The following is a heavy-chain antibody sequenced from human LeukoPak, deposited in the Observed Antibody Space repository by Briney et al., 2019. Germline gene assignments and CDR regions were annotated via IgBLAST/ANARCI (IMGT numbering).Heavy chain of an antibody. CDR1: GFTFSSYA. CDR3: AKDLYGDSYYFDY. D-gene: IGHD4-17*01. Sequence: GGSLRLSCAASGFTFSSYAMIWVRQAPGKGLEWVSAISGSGGSTYYADSVKGRFTISGDNSKNTLYLQMNSLRAEDTAVYYCAKDLYGDSYYFDYWGQGTLVTVSS. J-gene: IGHJ4*02. V-gene: IGHV3-23*01. CDR2: ISGSGGST.